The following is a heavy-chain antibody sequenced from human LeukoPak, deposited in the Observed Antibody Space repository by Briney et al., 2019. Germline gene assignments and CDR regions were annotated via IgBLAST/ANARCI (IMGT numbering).Heavy chain of an antibody. CDR1: GFTLSNYW. CDR2: IKQDGSEK. J-gene: IGHJ4*02. V-gene: IGHV3-7*04. Sequence: GGSLRLPCAASGFTLSNYWMSWVRQAPGKGLEWVTNIKQDGSEKYYVDSVKGRFTISRDNAKNSLYLQMNSLRAEDTAVYYCARNDYGDSVWGQGTLVTVSS. D-gene: IGHD4-17*01. CDR3: ARNDYGDSV.